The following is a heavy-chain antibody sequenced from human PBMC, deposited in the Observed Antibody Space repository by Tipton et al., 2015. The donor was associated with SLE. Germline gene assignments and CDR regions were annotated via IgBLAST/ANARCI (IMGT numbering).Heavy chain of an antibody. CDR2: ISSSSSYI. CDR1: GFTFSSYS. D-gene: IGHD3-22*01. CDR3: ARVRTMIVVVDAFDI. J-gene: IGHJ3*02. V-gene: IGHV3-21*01. Sequence: QLVQSGGGVVQPGRSLRLSCAASGFTFSSYSMNWVRQAPGKGLEWVSSISSSSSYIYYADSVKGRFTISRDNAKNSLYLQMNSLRAEDTAVYYCARVRTMIVVVDAFDIWGQGTMVTVSS.